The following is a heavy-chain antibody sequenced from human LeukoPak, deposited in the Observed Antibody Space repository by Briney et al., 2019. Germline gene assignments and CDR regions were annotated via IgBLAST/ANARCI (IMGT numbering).Heavy chain of an antibody. Sequence: GGSLRLSCAASGFTFSSYEMNWVRQAPGKGLEWVSYINSRGSTIYYADSVKGRLTISRDNAKNSLYLQINSLSVEDTAVYYCARCGNDVRSGLRYYYYGMDVWGQGTTVTVSS. CDR3: ARCGNDVRSGLRYYYYGMDV. CDR1: GFTFSSYE. V-gene: IGHV3-48*03. D-gene: IGHD1-1*01. J-gene: IGHJ6*02. CDR2: INSRGSTI.